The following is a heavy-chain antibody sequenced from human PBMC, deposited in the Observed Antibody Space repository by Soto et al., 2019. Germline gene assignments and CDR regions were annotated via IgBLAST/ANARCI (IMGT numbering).Heavy chain of an antibody. CDR1: GFTFSNSA. CDR2: IIVASGTT. CDR3: AAEIYSGGNCCSFDD. D-gene: IGHD2-15*01. Sequence: SVKVSCKTSGFTFSNSAVQWVRQARGQRLEWIGWIIVASGTTNYLQKLQERITITRDTSTNTAYMELSSLRSDDTAVYYCAAEIYSGGNCCSFDDWGQGSLVTVSS. V-gene: IGHV1-58*01. J-gene: IGHJ4*02.